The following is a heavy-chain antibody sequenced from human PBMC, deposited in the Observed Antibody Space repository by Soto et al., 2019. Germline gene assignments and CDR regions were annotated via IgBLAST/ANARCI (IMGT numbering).Heavy chain of an antibody. CDR2: INHSGST. J-gene: IGHJ6*02. CDR3: ARGREYSSSSYYGMDV. CDR1: GGSFSGYY. V-gene: IGHV4-34*01. D-gene: IGHD6-6*01. Sequence: SETLSLTCAVYGGSFSGYYWSWIRQPPGKGLEWIGEINHSGSTNYNPSLKSRVTISVDTSKNQFSLKLSSVTAADAAVYYCARGREYSSSSYYGMDVWGQGTTVTVSS.